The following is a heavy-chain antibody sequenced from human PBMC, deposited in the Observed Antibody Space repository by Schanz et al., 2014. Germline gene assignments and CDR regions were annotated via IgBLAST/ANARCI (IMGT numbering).Heavy chain of an antibody. V-gene: IGHV3-23*04. CDR3: AKGRFGELSAFDI. D-gene: IGHD3-10*01. J-gene: IGHJ3*02. CDR2: ISSGGNP. Sequence: EVQLVESGGGLVQPGGSLRLSCSASGFTFSDYWMSWVRQAPGKGPEWVSSISSGGNPYYANSVKGRFTISRDNSKNTLYLQMNSLRAEDTAIYYCAKGRFGELSAFDIWGQGTMVTVSS. CDR1: GFTFSDYW.